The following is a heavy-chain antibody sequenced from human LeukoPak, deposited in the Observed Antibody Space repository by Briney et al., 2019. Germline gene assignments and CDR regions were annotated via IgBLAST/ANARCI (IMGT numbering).Heavy chain of an antibody. J-gene: IGHJ6*03. CDR3: AKAGHYEFWNGYQASNYYYMDV. V-gene: IGHV3-23*01. CDR1: RFTFRDYA. CDR2: ISGSGGDT. Sequence: GGSLTLSCAASRFTFRDYAMTWVRQAPGKGLEWVSTISGSGGDTYYADSVRGRFTISRDNSRSTLSLQMNSLRAEDTAVYYCAKAGHYEFWNGYQASNYYYMDVWGKGTTVTVSS. D-gene: IGHD3-3*01.